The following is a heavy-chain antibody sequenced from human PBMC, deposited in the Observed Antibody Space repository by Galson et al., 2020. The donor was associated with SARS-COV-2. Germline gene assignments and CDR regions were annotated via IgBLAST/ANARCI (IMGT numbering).Heavy chain of an antibody. Sequence: GESLKISCAASGFTFSSYAMSWVRQAPGKGLEWVSTISGSGGSTYYADSVKGRFTISRDNSKNTLYLQMNNLRAEDTAVYYCAKDHRLGLRLGELSFYSDTGYFDYWGQGTLVTVSS. D-gene: IGHD3-16*02. CDR3: AKDHRLGLRLGELSFYSDTGYFDY. V-gene: IGHV3-23*01. J-gene: IGHJ4*02. CDR2: ISGSGGST. CDR1: GFTFSSYA.